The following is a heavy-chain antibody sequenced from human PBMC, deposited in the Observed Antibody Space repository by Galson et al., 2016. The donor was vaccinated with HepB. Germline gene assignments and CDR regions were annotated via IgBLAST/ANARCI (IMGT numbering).Heavy chain of an antibody. CDR3: ARGRAYYYDSNGYNY. Sequence: SETLSLTCAVSGGSFSGYYWTWIRQPPGKGLEWIGEIKHSGSSNYNPSLKSRLTISLDMTKKQFSLNLTSVTAADTAVYYCARGRAYYYDSNGYNYWGQGTLVTVSA. CDR2: IKHSGSS. J-gene: IGHJ4*02. D-gene: IGHD3-22*01. V-gene: IGHV4-34*01. CDR1: GGSFSGYY.